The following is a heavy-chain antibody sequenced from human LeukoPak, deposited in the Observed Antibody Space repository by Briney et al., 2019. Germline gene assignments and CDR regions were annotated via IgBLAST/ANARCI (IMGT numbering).Heavy chain of an antibody. V-gene: IGHV3-30*18. CDR3: AKDRETTASGTFDY. Sequence: PGGSLRLSCAASGFTFNNYGIHYVRQAPGKGLEWVAVISDDGRHKNYADSVKGRFTISRDSSNNTLYLQMNSLRVEDTGVYYCAKDRETTASGTFDYWGQGTLVTVSS. CDR2: ISDDGRHK. J-gene: IGHJ4*02. CDR1: GFTFNNYG. D-gene: IGHD6-13*01.